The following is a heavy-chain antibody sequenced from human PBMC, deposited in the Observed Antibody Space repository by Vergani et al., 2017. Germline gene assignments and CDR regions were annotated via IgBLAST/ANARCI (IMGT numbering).Heavy chain of an antibody. J-gene: IGHJ3*02. D-gene: IGHD6-13*01. Sequence: EVQLVESGGVVVQPGGSLRLSCAASGFTFSSYSMNWVRQAPGKGLEWVSSISSSSSYTNYADSVKGRFTISRDNAKNSLYLQMNSLRAEDTAVYYCARDLRDGSSSWYAAFDIWGQGTMVTVSS. CDR1: GFTFSSYS. V-gene: IGHV3-21*01. CDR2: ISSSSSYT. CDR3: ARDLRDGSSSWYAAFDI.